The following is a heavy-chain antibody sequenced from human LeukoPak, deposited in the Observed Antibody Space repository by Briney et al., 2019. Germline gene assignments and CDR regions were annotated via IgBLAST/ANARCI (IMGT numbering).Heavy chain of an antibody. CDR1: GYSFSTTY. Sequence: ASVTVSCTAFGYSFSTTYINWVRQAPGQGLEWMGRISAYNGGTAYAQKFQGRVTMTTDSSTTTAYLHLASLRPDDTAVYYCARGGTYYPCIDYWGQGTLVTVSS. CDR3: ARGGTYYPCIDY. J-gene: IGHJ4*01. V-gene: IGHV1-18*01. D-gene: IGHD1-26*01. CDR2: ISAYNGGT.